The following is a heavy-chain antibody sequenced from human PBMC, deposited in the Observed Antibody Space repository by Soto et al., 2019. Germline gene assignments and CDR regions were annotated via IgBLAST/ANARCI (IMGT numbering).Heavy chain of an antibody. CDR3: ARDRGRCSGGSCYGSDYFDY. CDR2: IYYSGST. V-gene: IGHV4-59*01. D-gene: IGHD2-15*01. CDR1: GGSISSYY. J-gene: IGHJ4*02. Sequence: SETLSLTCTVSGGSISSYYWSWIRQPPGKGLEWIGYIYYSGSTNYNPSLKSRVTISVDTSKNQFSLKLSSVTAADTAVYYCARDRGRCSGGSCYGSDYFDYWGQGTVVTVSS.